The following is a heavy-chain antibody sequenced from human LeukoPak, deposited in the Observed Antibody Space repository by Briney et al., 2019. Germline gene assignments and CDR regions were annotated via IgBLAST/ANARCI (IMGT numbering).Heavy chain of an antibody. J-gene: IGHJ4*02. V-gene: IGHV3-21*01. Sequence: GGSLRLSCAASGFTFSSYSMNWVRQAPGKGLEWVSGIGGSSIGHSTHYADSVKGRFTISRDNARNSLYLQMNSLRAEDTAVYYCATSQGSWPDYFDYWGQGTLVTVSS. D-gene: IGHD6-13*01. CDR2: IGGSSIGHST. CDR3: ATSQGSWPDYFDY. CDR1: GFTFSSYS.